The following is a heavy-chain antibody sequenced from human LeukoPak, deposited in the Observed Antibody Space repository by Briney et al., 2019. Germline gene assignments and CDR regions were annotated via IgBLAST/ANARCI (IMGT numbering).Heavy chain of an antibody. CDR1: GFTFSSYG. J-gene: IGHJ6*04. D-gene: IGHD6-13*01. Sequence: GGSLRLSCAASGFTFSSYGMRWVRQAPGKGLEWVAVISYDGSNKYYADSVKGRFTISRDNSKNTLYLQMNSLRAEDTAVYYCAKETRYSSSWYVVGYYYYGMDVWGGGTTVTVSS. CDR2: ISYDGSNK. CDR3: AKETRYSSSWYVVGYYYYGMDV. V-gene: IGHV3-30*18.